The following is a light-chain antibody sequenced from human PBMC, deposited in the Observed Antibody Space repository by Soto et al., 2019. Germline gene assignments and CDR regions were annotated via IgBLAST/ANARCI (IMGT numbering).Light chain of an antibody. Sequence: EIVLTQSPGTLSLSPGDRATLSCRASQSINGNYLHWYQQKPGQAPRLLIFGTSSRATGIPDRFIGGGSGTDFTLTISRLEPEDFAVYYCQQCGSLPETFGQGTKVESK. V-gene: IGKV3-20*01. CDR3: QQCGSLPET. CDR1: QSINGNY. J-gene: IGKJ1*01. CDR2: GTS.